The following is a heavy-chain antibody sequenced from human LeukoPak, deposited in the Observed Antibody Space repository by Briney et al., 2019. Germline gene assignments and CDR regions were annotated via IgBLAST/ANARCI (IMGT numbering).Heavy chain of an antibody. CDR2: IYYSGST. CDR1: GGSISSYY. J-gene: IGHJ5*02. CDR3: ARLVSYGLNWFDP. D-gene: IGHD5-18*01. V-gene: IGHV4-59*08. Sequence: SETLSLTCTVSGGSISSYYWSWIRQPPGKGLEWIGYIYYSGSTNYNPSLKSRVTISVDTSKNQFSLKLSSVTAADTAVYYCARLVSYGLNWFDPWGQGTLVTVSS.